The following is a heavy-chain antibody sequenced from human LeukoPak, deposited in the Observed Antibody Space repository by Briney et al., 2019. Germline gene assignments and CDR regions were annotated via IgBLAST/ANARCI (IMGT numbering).Heavy chain of an antibody. V-gene: IGHV1-18*04. J-gene: IGHJ5*02. CDR2: ISAYNGNT. CDR1: GYTFTGYY. CDR3: ARDAVLMVYASRWFDP. D-gene: IGHD2-8*01. Sequence: ASVKVSCKASGYTFTGYYMHWVRQAPGQGLEWMGWISAYNGNTNYARKLQGRVTMTTDTSTSTAYMELRSLRSDDTAVYYCARDAVLMVYASRWFDPWGQGTLVTVSS.